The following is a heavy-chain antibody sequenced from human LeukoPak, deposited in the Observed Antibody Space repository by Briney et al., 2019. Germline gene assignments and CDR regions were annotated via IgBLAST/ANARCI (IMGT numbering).Heavy chain of an antibody. Sequence: SETLSLTCTVSGGSISSSSYYWGWIRQPPGKGLEWIGSIYYSGSTYYNPSLKSRVTISVDTSKNQFSLKLSSVTAADTAVYYCARDYSSGWYGYWGQGTLVTVSS. V-gene: IGHV4-39*07. D-gene: IGHD6-19*01. CDR3: ARDYSSGWYGY. CDR1: GGSISSSSYY. CDR2: IYYSGST. J-gene: IGHJ4*02.